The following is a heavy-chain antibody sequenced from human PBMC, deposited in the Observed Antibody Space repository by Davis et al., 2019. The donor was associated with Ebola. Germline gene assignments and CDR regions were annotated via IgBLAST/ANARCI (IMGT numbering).Heavy chain of an antibody. J-gene: IGHJ2*01. CDR3: ARGTRLSPGIAVAARLGWSPPQQNESTEGYFDL. Sequence: AASVKVSCKVSGYTLTELSVHWVRQAPGKGLVWVSRINSDGSSTSYADSVKGRFTISRDNAKNTLYLQMNSLRAEDTAVYYCARGTRLSPGIAVAARLGWSPPQQNESTEGYFDLWGRGTLVTVSS. CDR1: GYTLTELS. CDR2: INSDGSST. D-gene: IGHD6-19*01. V-gene: IGHV3-74*01.